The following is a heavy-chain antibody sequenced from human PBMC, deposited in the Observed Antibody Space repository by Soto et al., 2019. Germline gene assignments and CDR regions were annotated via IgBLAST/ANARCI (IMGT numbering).Heavy chain of an antibody. CDR1: GYTFTGYY. D-gene: IGHD2-2*01. CDR3: ARAVVVPQNWFDP. V-gene: IGHV1-2*02. CDR2: SNPNSGGT. Sequence: GASVKVSCKASGYTFTGYYMHWVRQAPGQGLEWRGWSNPNSGGTNYAQKVQGRVTMTRDTSISTAYMELSRLRSDDTAVYYCARAVVVPQNWFDPCGQGTLVTVSS. J-gene: IGHJ5*02.